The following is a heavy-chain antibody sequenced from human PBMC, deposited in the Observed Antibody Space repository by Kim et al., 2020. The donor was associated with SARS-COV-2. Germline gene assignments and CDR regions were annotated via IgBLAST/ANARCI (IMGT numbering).Heavy chain of an antibody. V-gene: IGHV3-23*01. J-gene: IGHJ6*02. CDR3: AKEIEDRGYALYYAMDV. D-gene: IGHD6-25*01. CDR2: ISGSGAKT. CDR1: GFTFDNYA. Sequence: GGSLRLSCAASGFTFDNYAMTWVRQAPGKGLEWVSGISGSGAKTQYADSVKGRFTISRDKSKDTVYLQMNSLRAEDTAVYYCAKEIEDRGYALYYAMDVWGQGTTVTVSS.